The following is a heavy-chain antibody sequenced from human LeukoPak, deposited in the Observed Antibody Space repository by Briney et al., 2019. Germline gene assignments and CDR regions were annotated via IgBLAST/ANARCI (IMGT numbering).Heavy chain of an antibody. Sequence: ASVKVSCKASGYTFTSYGISWVRQAPGQGLEWMGWISAYNGNTNYAQKLQGRVTMTRDTSISTAYMELSRLRSDDTAVYYCARGLKGYYYDSSGTRRGGYYYGMNVWGQGTTVTVSS. J-gene: IGHJ6*02. V-gene: IGHV1-18*01. CDR2: ISAYNGNT. CDR1: GYTFTSYG. D-gene: IGHD3-22*01. CDR3: ARGLKGYYYDSSGTRRGGYYYGMNV.